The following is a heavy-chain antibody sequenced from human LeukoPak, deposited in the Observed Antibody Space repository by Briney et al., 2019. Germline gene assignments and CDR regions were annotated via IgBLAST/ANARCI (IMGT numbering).Heavy chain of an antibody. Sequence: PSETLSLTCAVSGYSISSGYYWSWIRPHPGKGLEWIGYIYYSGSTYYNPSLKSRVTISVDTSKNQFSLKLSSVTAADTAVYYCARNLKYYDSSGYSDYWGQGTLVTVSS. V-gene: IGHV4-31*11. D-gene: IGHD3-22*01. J-gene: IGHJ4*02. CDR2: IYYSGST. CDR3: ARNLKYYDSSGYSDY. CDR1: GYSISSGYY.